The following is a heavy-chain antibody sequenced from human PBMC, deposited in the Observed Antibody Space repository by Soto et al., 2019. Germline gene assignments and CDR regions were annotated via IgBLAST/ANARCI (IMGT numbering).Heavy chain of an antibody. CDR3: ARDFTPPRHKTTVVTRLLGYYGMDV. J-gene: IGHJ6*02. CDR2: INPSGGST. Sequence: GASVKVSCKASGYTFTSYYMHWARQAPGQGLEWMGIINPSGGSTSYAQKFQGRVTMTRDTSTSTVYMELSSLRSEDTAVYYCARDFTPPRHKTTVVTRLLGYYGMDVWGQGTTVTVSS. V-gene: IGHV1-46*01. D-gene: IGHD4-17*01. CDR1: GYTFTSYY.